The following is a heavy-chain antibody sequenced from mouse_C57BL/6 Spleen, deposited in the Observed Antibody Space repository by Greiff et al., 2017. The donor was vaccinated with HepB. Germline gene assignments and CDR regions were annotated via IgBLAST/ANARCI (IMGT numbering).Heavy chain of an antibody. Sequence: QVQLQQSGAELVRPGASVKLSCKASGYTFTDYYINWVKQRPGQGLEWIARIYPGSGNTYYNEKFKGKATLTAEKSSSTAYMQLSSLTSEDSAVYFCARLGDGYYRYFDYWGQGTTLTVSS. D-gene: IGHD2-3*01. CDR1: GYTFTDYY. CDR3: ARLGDGYYRYFDY. J-gene: IGHJ2*01. CDR2: IYPGSGNT. V-gene: IGHV1-76*01.